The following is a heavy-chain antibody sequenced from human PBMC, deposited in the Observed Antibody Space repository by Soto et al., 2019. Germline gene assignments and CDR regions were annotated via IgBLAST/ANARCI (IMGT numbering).Heavy chain of an antibody. CDR2: ISYSGST. CDR1: GGSIRSGGYY. Sequence: QVQLQESGPGLVKPSQTLSLTCSVSGGSIRSGGYYWSWIRQHPGRGLEWIGYISYSGSTYHNPSLKSRVSISVDTSKNQFSLKLTSVTAADTAVYYCARYLLSGRYPSAFDIWGQGTMVTVSS. V-gene: IGHV4-31*03. CDR3: ARYLLSGRYPSAFDI. J-gene: IGHJ3*02. D-gene: IGHD1-26*01.